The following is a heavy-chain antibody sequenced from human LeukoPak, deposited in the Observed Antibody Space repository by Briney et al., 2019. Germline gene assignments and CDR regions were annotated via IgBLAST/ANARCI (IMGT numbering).Heavy chain of an antibody. D-gene: IGHD6-19*01. V-gene: IGHV3-48*03. J-gene: IGHJ3*02. CDR2: ISSSGSTI. Sequence: GGSLRLSXAASGFTFSSYEMNWVRQAPGKGLEWVSYISSSGSTIYYADSVKGRFTISRDNAKNSLYLQMNSLRAEDTAVYYCARDTLAVAGSDAFDIWGQGTMVTVSS. CDR1: GFTFSSYE. CDR3: ARDTLAVAGSDAFDI.